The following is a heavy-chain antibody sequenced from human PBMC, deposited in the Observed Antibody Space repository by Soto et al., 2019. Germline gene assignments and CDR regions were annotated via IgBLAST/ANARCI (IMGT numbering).Heavy chain of an antibody. CDR3: ARGGGVGVAGSAAFDM. CDR1: GYPVTAYY. D-gene: IGHD3-3*01. V-gene: IGHV1-2*02. Sequence: QLHLVQSGAVVKKPGASVTVSCSASGYPVTAYYMHWVRQAPGRGLEWMGGINPATGAAKYTQTFKGGVTMTRDASTSTVFMDLSGLTSEDRAVFYWARGGGVGVAGSAAFDMWGQGTLVTVSS. J-gene: IGHJ3*02. CDR2: INPATGAA.